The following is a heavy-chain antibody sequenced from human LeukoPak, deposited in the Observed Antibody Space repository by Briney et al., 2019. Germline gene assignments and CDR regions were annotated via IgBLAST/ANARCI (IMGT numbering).Heavy chain of an antibody. CDR1: GGSISSGGYS. J-gene: IGHJ4*02. CDR3: ARWGRWDSQGHILTGYYKDH. V-gene: IGHV4-31*03. D-gene: IGHD3-9*01. CDR2: IYYSGST. Sequence: PSETLSLTCTVSGGSISSGGYSWSWIRQHPGKGVEWIGYIYYSGSTYYNPSLKSRVTISVDTSKNQFSLKLSSVTAADTAVYYCARWGRWDSQGHILTGYYKDHWGQGTLVTVSS.